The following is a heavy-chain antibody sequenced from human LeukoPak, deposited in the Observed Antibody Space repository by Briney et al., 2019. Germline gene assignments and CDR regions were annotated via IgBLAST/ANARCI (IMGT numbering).Heavy chain of an antibody. V-gene: IGHV3-21*01. CDR3: ARPCHGGYGSGYDAFDI. J-gene: IGHJ3*02. CDR2: ISSSSSYI. D-gene: IGHD6-19*01. Sequence: GGSLRLSCAASGFTFSSYSMNWVRQAPGKGLEWVSSISSSSSYIYYADSVKGRFTISRDNAKNSLYLQMNSLRAEDTAVYYCARPCHGGYGSGYDAFDIWGQGTMVTVSS. CDR1: GFTFSSYS.